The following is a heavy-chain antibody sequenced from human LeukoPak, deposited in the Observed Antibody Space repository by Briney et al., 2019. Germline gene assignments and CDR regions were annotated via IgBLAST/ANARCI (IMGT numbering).Heavy chain of an antibody. J-gene: IGHJ4*02. CDR3: ARQRRYYGSRAWGRGSFDY. V-gene: IGHV4-34*01. CDR2: INHSGST. CDR1: GGSFSGYY. D-gene: IGHD3-10*01. Sequence: SETLSLTCAVYGGSFSGYYWSWIRQPPGKGLEWIGEINHSGSTNYNPSLKSRVTISVDTSKNQFSLKLSSVTAADTAVYYCARQRRYYGSRAWGRGSFDYWGQGTLVTVSS.